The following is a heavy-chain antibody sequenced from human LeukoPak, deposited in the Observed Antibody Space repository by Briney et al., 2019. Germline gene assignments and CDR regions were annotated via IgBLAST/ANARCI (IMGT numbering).Heavy chain of an antibody. Sequence: SETLSLTCTVSGGSISSSTYYWGWVRQPPGKGLEWIASIYYSGSTYYNPSLKSRVTVSVDTSKNKFSLKLSSVTAADTAVYYCARSRGYHYGYDRIFDYWGQGTLVTVSS. CDR3: ARSRGYHYGYDRIFDY. D-gene: IGHD5-18*01. CDR2: IYYSGST. CDR1: GGSISSSTYY. J-gene: IGHJ4*02. V-gene: IGHV4-39*07.